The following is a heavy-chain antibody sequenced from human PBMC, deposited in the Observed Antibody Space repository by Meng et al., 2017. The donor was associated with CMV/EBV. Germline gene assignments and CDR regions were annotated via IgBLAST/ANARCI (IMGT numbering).Heavy chain of an antibody. Sequence: QVPRQGSGQGLGKHSETRSLTCTVSGGSISSSYWSWIRQPAGKGLEWIGRIYTSGSTNYNPSLKSRVTMSVDTSKNQFSLKLSSVTAADTAVYYCARSMVVAGDWFNPWGQGTLVTVSS. CDR1: GGSISSSY. V-gene: IGHV4-4*07. J-gene: IGHJ5*02. CDR2: IYTSGST. CDR3: ARSMVVAGDWFNP. D-gene: IGHD2-15*01.